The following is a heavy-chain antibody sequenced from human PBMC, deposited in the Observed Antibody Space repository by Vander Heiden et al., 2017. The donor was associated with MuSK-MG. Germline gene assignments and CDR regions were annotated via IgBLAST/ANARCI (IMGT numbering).Heavy chain of an antibody. CDR3: ARDGGYCSSTSCFTLDY. J-gene: IGHJ4*02. CDR1: GFTFRSHG. D-gene: IGHD2-2*02. CDR2: IWYDGSNK. Sequence: QVQLVESGGGVVQPGRSLRLSCAASGFTFRSHGMHWVRQAPGKGLEWVAVIWYDGSNKYYADSVKGRFTISRDNSKNTLYLQMNSLRAEDTAVYYCARDGGYCSSTSCFTLDYWGQGTLVTVSS. V-gene: IGHV3-33*01.